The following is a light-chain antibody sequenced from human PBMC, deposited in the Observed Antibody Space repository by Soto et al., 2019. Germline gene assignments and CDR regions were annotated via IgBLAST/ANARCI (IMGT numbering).Light chain of an antibody. J-gene: IGKJ5*01. V-gene: IGKV2-28*01. CDR1: QSLLQSNGYNY. Sequence: DIVMTQSPLSLPVTPGEPASISCRSSQSLLQSNGYNYLDWYLQKPGQSPQLLIYLGSNRASGVPDRFSGSGSGTDFTLKISRVEAEDVGVYFCMQALQTITFGQGTRLEMK. CDR2: LGS. CDR3: MQALQTIT.